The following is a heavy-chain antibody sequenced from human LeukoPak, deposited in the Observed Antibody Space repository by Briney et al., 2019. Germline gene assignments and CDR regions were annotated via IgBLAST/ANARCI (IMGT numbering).Heavy chain of an antibody. D-gene: IGHD3-22*01. Sequence: ASVKVSCKASGGTFSSYAISWVRQAPGQGLEWMGGIIPIFGTANYAQKFQGRVTITADESTSTAYTELSSLRSEDTAVYYCARNPYDSSGLFDYWGQGTLVTVSS. J-gene: IGHJ4*02. CDR1: GGTFSSYA. V-gene: IGHV1-69*13. CDR2: IIPIFGTA. CDR3: ARNPYDSSGLFDY.